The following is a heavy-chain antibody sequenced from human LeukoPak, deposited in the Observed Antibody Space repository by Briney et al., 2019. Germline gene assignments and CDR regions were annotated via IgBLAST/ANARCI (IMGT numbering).Heavy chain of an antibody. CDR2: IIPIFGTA. V-gene: IGHV1-69*01. Sequence: ASVKVSYKASGGTFSSYAISWVRQAPGQGLEWMGGIIPIFGTANYAQKFQGRVTITADESTSTAYMELSSLRSEDTAVYYCARGKAVADYYYYYGMDVWGKGTTVTVSS. J-gene: IGHJ6*04. CDR3: ARGKAVADYYYYYGMDV. D-gene: IGHD6-19*01. CDR1: GGTFSSYA.